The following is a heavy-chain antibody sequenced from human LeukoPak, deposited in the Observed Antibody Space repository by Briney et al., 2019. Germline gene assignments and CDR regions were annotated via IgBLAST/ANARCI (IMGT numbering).Heavy chain of an antibody. CDR2: IYYSWST. CDR1: GGSISSYY. V-gene: IGHV4-59*01. J-gene: IGHJ5*01. Sequence: SETLSLTCTVSGGSISSYYWSWIRQPPGKGLEWIGYIYYSWSTNYNPSLKSRVTISVDTSKNQISLNLSSVTAADTAMYYCARGESSYCSGGCYFASWGQGTLVTISS. CDR3: ARGESSYCSGGCYFAS. D-gene: IGHD2-21*02.